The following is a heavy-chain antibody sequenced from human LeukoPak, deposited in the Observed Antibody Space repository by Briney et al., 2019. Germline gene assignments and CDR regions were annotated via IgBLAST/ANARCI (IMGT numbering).Heavy chain of an antibody. J-gene: IGHJ4*02. V-gene: IGHV3-23*01. CDR3: AKGSYYDSSGSFYFDY. D-gene: IGHD3-22*01. CDR1: GFTFSSYS. Sequence: GGSLRLSCAASGFTFSSYSMNWVRQAPGKGLEWDSGISGSGDNTYYADSVKGRFTISRDNSKNTLYVQVNSLGTEDTAAYYCAKGSYYDSSGSFYFDYWGQGTLVTVSS. CDR2: ISGSGDNT.